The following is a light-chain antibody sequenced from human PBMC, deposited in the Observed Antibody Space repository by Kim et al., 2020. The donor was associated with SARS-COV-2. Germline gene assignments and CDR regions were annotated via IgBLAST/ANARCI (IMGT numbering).Light chain of an antibody. CDR2: MDT. Sequence: SYELTQPLSVSVALGQTARITCGGSNVGSKNVHWYQQKPGQVPVLVIYMDTNRPSGIPERLSGSTSGNTATLTISRAQAGDEADYYCQTWDSSAVVFGGGTQLTVL. CDR1: NVGSKN. V-gene: IGLV3-9*01. J-gene: IGLJ3*02. CDR3: QTWDSSAVV.